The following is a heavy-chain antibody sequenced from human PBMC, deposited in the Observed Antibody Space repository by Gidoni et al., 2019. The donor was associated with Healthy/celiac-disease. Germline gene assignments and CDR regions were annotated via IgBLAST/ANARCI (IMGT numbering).Heavy chain of an antibody. V-gene: IGHV3-21*01. D-gene: IGHD1-26*01. Sequence: EVQLVESGGGLVKPGGSLRLSCAASGFTFSSYSMNWVRQAPGKGLEWVSSISSSSSYIYYADSVKGRFTISRDNAKNSLYLQMNSLRAEDTAVYYCAREGQGVGAPVVAAFDIWGQGTMVTVSS. J-gene: IGHJ3*02. CDR3: AREGQGVGAPVVAAFDI. CDR2: ISSSSSYI. CDR1: GFTFSSYS.